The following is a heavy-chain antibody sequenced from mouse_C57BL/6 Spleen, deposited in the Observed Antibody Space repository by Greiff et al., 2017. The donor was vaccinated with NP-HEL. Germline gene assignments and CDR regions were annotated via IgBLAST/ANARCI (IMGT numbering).Heavy chain of an antibody. CDR2: INPNNGGT. D-gene: IGHD1-1*01. V-gene: IGHV1-22*01. CDR1: GYTFTDYN. J-gene: IGHJ4*01. Sequence: VQLKESGPELVKPGASVKMSCKASGYTFTDYNMHWVKQSHGKSLEWIGYINPNNGGTSYNQKFKGKATLTVNKSSSTAYMELRSLTSEDSAVYYCARDFHYYGSSYYAMDYWGQGTSVTVSS. CDR3: ARDFHYYGSSYYAMDY.